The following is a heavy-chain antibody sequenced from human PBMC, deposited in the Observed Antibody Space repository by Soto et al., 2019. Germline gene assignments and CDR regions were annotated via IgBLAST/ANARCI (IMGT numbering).Heavy chain of an antibody. V-gene: IGHV4-39*01. D-gene: IGHD2-15*01. J-gene: IGHJ4*02. Sequence: PSETLSLTCTVSGGSVSSSSYYWGWIRQPPGKGLEWIGSIYYSGSTYYNPSLKSRVTISVDTSKNQFSLKLSSVTAADTAVYYCASRGVVAATGDYWGQGTLVTVSS. CDR3: ASRGVVAATGDY. CDR2: IYYSGST. CDR1: GGSVSSSSYY.